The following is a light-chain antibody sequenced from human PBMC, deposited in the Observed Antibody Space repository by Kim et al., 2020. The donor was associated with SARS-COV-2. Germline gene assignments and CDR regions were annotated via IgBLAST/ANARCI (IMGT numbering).Light chain of an antibody. CDR3: QQANSFPLT. CDR2: AAS. J-gene: IGKJ4*01. V-gene: IGKV1-12*01. Sequence: ASVGDRVTITCRASQGISSWLAWSQQKPGQAPKLLIYAASSLQSGVPSRFSGSGSWTDFTLTISSLQPEDFATYYCQQANSFPLTFGGGTKVDIK. CDR1: QGISSW.